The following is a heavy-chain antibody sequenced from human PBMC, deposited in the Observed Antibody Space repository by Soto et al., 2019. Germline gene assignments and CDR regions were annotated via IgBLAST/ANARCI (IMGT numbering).Heavy chain of an antibody. J-gene: IGHJ4*02. V-gene: IGHV4-39*01. CDR3: ARHGSN. CDR2: IYYSGIT. Sequence: ASETLSLTCTVSGVSISNSSYYWGWIGRPPGKGLEWIGTIYYSGITYDNPSLKSRVTISVDTSKNQFSLKLTSVTAADTAVYYCARHGSNWGQGTLVTVSS. CDR1: GVSISNSSYY.